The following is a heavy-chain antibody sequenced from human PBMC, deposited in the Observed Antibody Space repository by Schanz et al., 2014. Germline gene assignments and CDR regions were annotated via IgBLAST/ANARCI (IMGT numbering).Heavy chain of an antibody. CDR2: ISAYSGNS. V-gene: IGHV1-18*01. D-gene: IGHD6-13*01. CDR1: GYTLTGFG. CDR3: ARNIIATARAYDI. J-gene: IGHJ3*02. Sequence: QVQLVQSGAEVKKPGASVKVSCKASGYTLTGFGVSWVRQAPGQGREWMGWISAYSGNSKYAQKLQDRVTLTTDTSTSTAYMELRSLRSDDTAVYYCARNIIATARAYDIWGQGTMVTVSS.